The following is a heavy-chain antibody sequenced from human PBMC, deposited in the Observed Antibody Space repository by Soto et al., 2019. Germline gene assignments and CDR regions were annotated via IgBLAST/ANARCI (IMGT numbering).Heavy chain of an antibody. CDR2: ISWNSGSI. Sequence: GGSLRLSCAPSGLTFDDGAMHWVRQGPGKGGGLVSDISWNSGSIRYAASVQGRFTISSHNSKNSLYLQMTSLRAEDTALYYCAKGGDTAMDPTYYYYYGMDVCGQVTTGTVSS. D-gene: IGHD5-18*01. CDR3: AKGGDTAMDPTYYYYYGMDV. V-gene: IGHV3-9*01. CDR1: GLTFDDGA. J-gene: IGHJ6*02.